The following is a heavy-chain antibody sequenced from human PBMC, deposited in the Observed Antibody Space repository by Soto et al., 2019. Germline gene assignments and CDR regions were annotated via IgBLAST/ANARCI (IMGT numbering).Heavy chain of an antibody. CDR3: ARAATYYDVGSCERQSSLYMDG. V-gene: IGHV1-18*01. CDR2: ISAYNGNT. J-gene: IGHJ6*03. CDR1: GYTFTRYG. Sequence: ASVKVSCKASGYTFTRYGISWVRQAPGQGLEWMGWISAYNGNTNYAQKLQGRVTMTTDTSTSTAYMELRSLRSDDTAVYYCARAATYYDVGSCERQSSLYMDGWGKGTTVTVSS. D-gene: IGHD3-3*01.